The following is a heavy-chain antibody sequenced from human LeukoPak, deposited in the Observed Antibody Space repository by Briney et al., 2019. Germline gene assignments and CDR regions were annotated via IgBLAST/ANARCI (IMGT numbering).Heavy chain of an antibody. Sequence: ASVKVSCKASGGTFSSYAISWVRQAPGQGLEWMGWINTNTGNPTYAQGFTGRFVFSLDTSVSTAYLQISSLKAEDTAVYYCARVDEADPMVRGVITRGVYFDYWGQGTLVTVSS. D-gene: IGHD3-10*01. CDR2: INTNTGNP. CDR1: GGTFSSYA. V-gene: IGHV7-4-1*02. CDR3: ARVDEADPMVRGVITRGVYFDY. J-gene: IGHJ4*02.